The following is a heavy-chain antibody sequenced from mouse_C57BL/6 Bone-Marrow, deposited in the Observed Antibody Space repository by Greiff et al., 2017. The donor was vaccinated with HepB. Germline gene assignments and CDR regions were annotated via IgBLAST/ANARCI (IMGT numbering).Heavy chain of an antibody. V-gene: IGHV5-6*01. J-gene: IGHJ1*03. CDR1: GFTFSSYG. Sequence: EVKLVESGGDLVKPGGSLKLSCAASGFTFSSYGMSWVRQTPDKRLEWVATISSGGSYTYYPDSVKGRFTISRDNAKNTLYLQMSSLKSEDTAMYYCASPIYYYGSSYLYGYFDVWGTGTTVTVSS. D-gene: IGHD1-1*01. CDR3: ASPIYYYGSSYLYGYFDV. CDR2: ISSGGSYT.